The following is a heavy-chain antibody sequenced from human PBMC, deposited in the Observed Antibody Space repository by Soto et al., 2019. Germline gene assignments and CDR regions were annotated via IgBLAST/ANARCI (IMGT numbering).Heavy chain of an antibody. Sequence: ASVKVSCKASGYTFTSYDINWVRQATGQGLEWMGWMNPNSGNTGYAQKFQGRVTVTRNTSISTAYMELSSLRSEDTAVYYCARADIEYSSSSSDYWGQGTLVTVSS. CDR1: GYTFTSYD. CDR3: ARADIEYSSSSSDY. V-gene: IGHV1-8*01. J-gene: IGHJ4*02. CDR2: MNPNSGNT. D-gene: IGHD6-6*01.